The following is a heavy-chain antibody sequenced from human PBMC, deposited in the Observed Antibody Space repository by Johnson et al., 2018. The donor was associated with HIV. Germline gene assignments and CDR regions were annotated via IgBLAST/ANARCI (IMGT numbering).Heavy chain of an antibody. Sequence: VQLVDSGGGLVQPGGSLRLSCAASGFTFSSYWMSWVRQAPGKGLEWVANIKQDGSEKYNVDSVKGRFIISRDNAKNSLYLQMNSLRAEDTAVYYCARAVDILAGPDALDIWGQGTLVTVSS. D-gene: IGHD3-9*01. CDR2: IKQDGSEK. CDR3: ARAVDILAGPDALDI. CDR1: GFTFSSYW. V-gene: IGHV3-7*04. J-gene: IGHJ3*02.